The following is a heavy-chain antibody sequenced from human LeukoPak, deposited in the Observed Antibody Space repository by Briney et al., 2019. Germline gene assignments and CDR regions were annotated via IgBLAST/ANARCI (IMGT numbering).Heavy chain of an antibody. CDR3: ARGVYIAAAQYGY. V-gene: IGHV4-59*01. D-gene: IGHD6-13*01. Sequence: SETLSLTCTVSGGSISSYYWSWLRQPPGKGLEWIGYIYYSGTTNYNPSLKSRVTISVDTSKDQFSLKLSSVTAADTAFYYCARGVYIAAAQYGYWGQGTLVTVSS. CDR2: IYYSGTT. J-gene: IGHJ4*02. CDR1: GGSISSYY.